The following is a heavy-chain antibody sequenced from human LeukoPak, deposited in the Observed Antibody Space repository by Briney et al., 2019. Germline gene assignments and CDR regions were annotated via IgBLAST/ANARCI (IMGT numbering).Heavy chain of an antibody. Sequence: SETLSFTCTGSGGSISSYYWSWIRQPAGKGLEWIGRIYTSGSTNYNPSLKSRVTMSVDTSKNQFSLKLSSVTAADTAVYYCARDAYYYGSGSYAFDYWGQGTLVTVSS. J-gene: IGHJ4*02. V-gene: IGHV4-4*07. CDR1: GGSISSYY. CDR3: ARDAYYYGSGSYAFDY. D-gene: IGHD3-10*01. CDR2: IYTSGST.